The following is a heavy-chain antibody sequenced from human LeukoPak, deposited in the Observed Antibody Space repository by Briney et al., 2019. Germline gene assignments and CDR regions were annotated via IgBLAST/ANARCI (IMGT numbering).Heavy chain of an antibody. D-gene: IGHD1-14*01. CDR3: ARGVEPLAANTLAY. CDR1: GFAFNNYA. V-gene: IGHV3-23*01. CDR2: ISGSGDST. J-gene: IGHJ4*02. Sequence: HPGGSLRLSCAASGFAFNNYAMSWVRQAPGKGLQWVSFISGSGDSTNYADSVKGRFTISRDNSKNTLYLEMNSLSPDDTAVYYCARGVEPLAANTLAYWGQGTLVTVSS.